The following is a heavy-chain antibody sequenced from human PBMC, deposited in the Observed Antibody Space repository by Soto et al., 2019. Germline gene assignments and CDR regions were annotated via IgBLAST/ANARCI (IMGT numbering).Heavy chain of an antibody. Sequence: SETLSLTCTFSGGSIRSGGYYLSWIRQHPGKGLEWIGYIYYSGSTYYNPSLKSRVTISVDTSKNQFSLKLSSVTAADTAVYYCARRGSGSYYDANWFDPWGQGTLVTVS. CDR2: IYYSGST. J-gene: IGHJ5*02. CDR3: ARRGSGSYYDANWFDP. V-gene: IGHV4-31*03. D-gene: IGHD3-10*01. CDR1: GGSIRSGGYY.